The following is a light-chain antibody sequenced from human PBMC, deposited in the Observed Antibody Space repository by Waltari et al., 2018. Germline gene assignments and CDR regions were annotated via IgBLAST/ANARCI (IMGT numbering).Light chain of an antibody. CDR2: KDT. Sequence: SYDLTQPASVSVSPGRTARITCSGDAFPKPHAYWYQKKPGQAPVLTIYKDTERPSGIPERFSGSTSGTTVTLTITGVLAEDEAQYYCQSADSSERWVFGGGTKLTVL. CDR3: QSADSSERWV. V-gene: IGLV3-25*03. J-gene: IGLJ3*02. CDR1: AFPKPH.